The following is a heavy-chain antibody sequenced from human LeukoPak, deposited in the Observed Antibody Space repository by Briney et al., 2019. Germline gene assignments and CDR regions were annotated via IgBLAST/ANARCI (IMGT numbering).Heavy chain of an antibody. J-gene: IGHJ4*01. D-gene: IGHD4-17*01. Sequence: GGSLRLSCAASGFTFDDYAMHWVRQAPGKGLEWVSGISWNSGSIGYADSVKGRFTISRDNAKNSLYLQMNSLRAEDTALYYCAIIPTVXPLDYXGXXTLVTVSS. V-gene: IGHV3-9*01. CDR2: ISWNSGSI. CDR1: GFTFDDYA. CDR3: AIIPTVXPLDY.